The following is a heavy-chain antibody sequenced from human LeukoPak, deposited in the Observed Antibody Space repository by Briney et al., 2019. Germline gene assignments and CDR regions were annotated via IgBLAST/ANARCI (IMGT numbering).Heavy chain of an antibody. J-gene: IGHJ4*02. Sequence: PSETLSLTCTVSGGSISSYYWNWIRQPPGKGLEWIGYISYSGSTNFNPSLKSRVTISLDTSKNQFSLKLSSVTAADTAVYHCARITSATGDFDYWGQGTLVTVSS. CDR2: ISYSGST. D-gene: IGHD6-13*01. V-gene: IGHV4-59*01. CDR1: GGSISSYY. CDR3: ARITSATGDFDY.